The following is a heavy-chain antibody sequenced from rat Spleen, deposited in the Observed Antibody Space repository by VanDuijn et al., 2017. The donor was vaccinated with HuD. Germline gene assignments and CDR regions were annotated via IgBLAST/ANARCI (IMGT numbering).Heavy chain of an antibody. CDR3: VRLYNNHGYWYFDL. V-gene: IGHV5-22*01. D-gene: IGHD1-5*01. CDR2: IKYEDFTP. CDR1: GFTFSDFY. J-gene: IGHJ1*01. Sequence: EVQLVESGGGLVQPGRSLKLSCAASGFTFSDFYMAWVRQAPKKGLEWVASIKYEDFTPYYGDSVMGRFTISRDDGESTLYLQMNSLRSEETATYYCVRLYNNHGYWYFDLWGPGTMVTVSS.